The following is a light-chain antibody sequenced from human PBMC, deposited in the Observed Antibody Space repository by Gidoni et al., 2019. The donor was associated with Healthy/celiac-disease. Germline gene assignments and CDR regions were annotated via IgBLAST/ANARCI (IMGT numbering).Light chain of an antibody. CDR3: QQYNSYSPMCS. CDR1: QSISSW. V-gene: IGKV1-5*03. J-gene: IGKJ2*04. Sequence: EIQMTQSPSTLSASVGDRVTITCRASQSISSWLAWYQQKPGKAPKLLIYKAASLESGGPSRFSGSGSGTEFNLTISSLQPDDFETYYCQQYNSYSPMCSFGQGTKLEIK. CDR2: KAA.